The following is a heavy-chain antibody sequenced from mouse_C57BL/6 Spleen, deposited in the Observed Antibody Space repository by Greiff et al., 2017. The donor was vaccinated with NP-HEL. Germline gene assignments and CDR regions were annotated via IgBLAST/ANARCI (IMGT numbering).Heavy chain of an antibody. V-gene: IGHV1-69*01. D-gene: IGHD2-5*01. CDR3: ARSYYSTNYAMGY. Sequence: QVQLQQPGAELVMPGASVKLSCKASGYTFTSYWMHWVKQRPGQGLEWIGEIDPSDSYPNSNQKFKGKSTLTVDKSSITAYMQLSSLTSEDSAVYYGARSYYSTNYAMGYWGQGTSVTVSS. CDR1: GYTFTSYW. J-gene: IGHJ4*01. CDR2: IDPSDSYP.